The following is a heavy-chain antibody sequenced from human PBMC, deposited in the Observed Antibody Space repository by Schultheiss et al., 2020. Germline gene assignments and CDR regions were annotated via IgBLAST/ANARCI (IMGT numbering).Heavy chain of an antibody. V-gene: IGHV1-46*01. D-gene: IGHD2-2*01. J-gene: IGHJ5*02. CDR2: INHSGGST. CDR1: GYTFTSYY. Sequence: ASVKVSCKASGYTFTSYYMHWVRQAPGQGLEWMGIINHSGGSTSYAQKFQERVTITRDMSTSTAYMELSSLRSEDTAVYYCAREIVVVPAAISGRAVRWFDPWGQGTLVTVSS. CDR3: AREIVVVPAAISGRAVRWFDP.